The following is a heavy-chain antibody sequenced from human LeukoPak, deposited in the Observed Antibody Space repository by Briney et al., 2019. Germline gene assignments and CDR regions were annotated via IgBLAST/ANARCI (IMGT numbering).Heavy chain of an antibody. CDR1: GFTFSSYA. Sequence: GGSLRLSCAASGFTFSSYAMSWVRQAPGKGLEWVSGISGSGGSTYYADSVKGRFTISRDNARNTLYLQMNSLRPEDTALYYCVRGTLIAPGVDDWGQGTLVTVSS. V-gene: IGHV3-23*01. J-gene: IGHJ4*02. D-gene: IGHD2-21*01. CDR3: VRGTLIAPGVDD. CDR2: ISGSGGST.